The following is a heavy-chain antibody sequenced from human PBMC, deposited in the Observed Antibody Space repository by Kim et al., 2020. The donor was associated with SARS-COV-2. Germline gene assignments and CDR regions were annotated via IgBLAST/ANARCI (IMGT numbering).Heavy chain of an antibody. V-gene: IGHV3-21*04. CDR2: ISSSSSYI. CDR1: GFTFSSYS. D-gene: IGHD2-2*01. CDR3: ARTNQGLVPAAMAHYYYYGMDV. Sequence: GGSLRLSCAASGFTFSSYSMNWVRQAPGKGLEWVSSISSSSSYIYYADSVKGRFTISRDNAKNSLYLQMNSLRAEDTAVYYCARTNQGLVPAAMAHYYYYGMDVWGQGTPVTVSS. J-gene: IGHJ6*02.